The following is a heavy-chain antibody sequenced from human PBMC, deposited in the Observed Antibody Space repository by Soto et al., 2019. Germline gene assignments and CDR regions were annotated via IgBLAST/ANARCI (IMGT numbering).Heavy chain of an antibody. J-gene: IGHJ6*02. CDR1: GGPISSGGYY. Sequence: SETLSLTCTVSGGPISSGGYYWSWIRQHPGKGLEWIGYIYYSGSTYYNPSLKSRVTISVDTSKNQFSLKLSSVTAADTAGYYCARDNPPEDDYSNRQFPYYYGMDVWGQGTTVTVSS. CDR3: ARDNPPEDDYSNRQFPYYYGMDV. CDR2: IYYSGST. V-gene: IGHV4-31*03. D-gene: IGHD4-4*01.